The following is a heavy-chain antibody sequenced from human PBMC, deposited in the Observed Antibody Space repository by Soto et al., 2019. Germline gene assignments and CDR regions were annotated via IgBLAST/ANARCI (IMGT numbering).Heavy chain of an antibody. CDR3: ARQHRVILTGYPYYFDY. D-gene: IGHD3-9*01. CDR1: GGSISSSSYY. CDR2: IYYSGST. J-gene: IGHJ4*02. V-gene: IGHV4-39*01. Sequence: SETLSLTCTVSGGSISSSSYYWGWIRQPPGNGLEWIGSIYYSGSTYYNPSLKSRVTISVDTSKNQFSLKLSSVTAADTAVYYCARQHRVILTGYPYYFDYWGQGTLVTVSS.